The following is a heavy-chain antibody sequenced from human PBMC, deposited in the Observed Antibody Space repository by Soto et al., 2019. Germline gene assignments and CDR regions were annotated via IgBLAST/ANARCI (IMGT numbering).Heavy chain of an antibody. CDR2: ISGSGGST. D-gene: IGHD5-12*01. V-gene: IGHV3-23*01. J-gene: IGHJ4*02. CDR1: GGTFSSFA. CDR3: AKGTGPDSGYDCILDY. Sequence: GGSLRLSCAASGGTFSSFAISWVRIAQGQGLEWVSAISGSGGSTYYADSVKGRFIISRDNTRNTLYLQMNSLRAEDTAVYYCAKGTGPDSGYDCILDYWGQGTLVTVSS.